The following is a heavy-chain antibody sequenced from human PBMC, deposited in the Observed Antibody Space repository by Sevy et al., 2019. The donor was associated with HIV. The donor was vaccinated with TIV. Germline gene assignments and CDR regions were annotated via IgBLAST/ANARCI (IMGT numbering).Heavy chain of an antibody. D-gene: IGHD3-22*01. J-gene: IGHJ4*02. CDR2: IRQEGGEK. CDR1: GFTFSNYG. CDR3: ARPYRTDPFYYSGSSGYYYPTYFDY. Sequence: GGSLRLSFAASGFTFSNYGMTWFRQAPGKGRDWVANIRQEGGEKYLVDSVKARFAISRDNAKNSLYLQMKSLRAEDTAVYYCARPYRTDPFYYSGSSGYYYPTYFDYWGQGTLVTVSS. V-gene: IGHV3-7*01.